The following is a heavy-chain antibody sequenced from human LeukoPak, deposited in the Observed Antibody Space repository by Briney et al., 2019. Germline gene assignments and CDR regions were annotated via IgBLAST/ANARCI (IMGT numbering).Heavy chain of an antibody. CDR3: ARGPSFDH. V-gene: IGHV4-61*02. Sequence: PSQTLSLTCTVSGGSISSGSYYWSWIRQPAGKGLEWIGRIYTSGSTNYNPSLKSRVTISVDTSKNQFSLKLSSVTAADTAVYYCARGPSFDHWGRGTLVTVSS. J-gene: IGHJ2*01. CDR1: GGSISSGSYY. CDR2: IYTSGST.